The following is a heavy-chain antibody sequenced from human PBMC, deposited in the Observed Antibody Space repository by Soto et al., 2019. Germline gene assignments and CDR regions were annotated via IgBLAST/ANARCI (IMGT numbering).Heavy chain of an antibody. CDR1: GFTFSNAW. CDR2: IKSKTDGGTT. V-gene: IGHV3-15*01. CDR3: TTDPTSIAARPSYYYYYMDV. Sequence: PGGSLRLSCAASGFTFSNAWMSWVRQAPGKGLEWVGRIKSKTDGGTTDYAAPVKGRFTISRDDSKNTLYLQMNSLKTEDTAVYYCTTDPTSIAARPSYYYYYMDVWGKGTTVTVSS. D-gene: IGHD6-6*01. J-gene: IGHJ6*03.